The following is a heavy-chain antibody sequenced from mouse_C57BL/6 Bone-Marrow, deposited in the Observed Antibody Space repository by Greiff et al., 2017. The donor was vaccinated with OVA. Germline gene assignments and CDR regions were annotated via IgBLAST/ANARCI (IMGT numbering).Heavy chain of an antibody. J-gene: IGHJ4*01. CDR2: IWSGGST. D-gene: IGHD2-5*01. Sequence: QVQLKQSGPGLVQPSQSLSITCTVSGFSFTSYGVHWVRQSPGKGLEWLGVIWSGGSTDYNAAFISRLSISKDNSKSQVFFKMNSLQADDTAIYYCARNRDYSNPYAMDYWGQGTSVTVSS. CDR1: GFSFTSYG. V-gene: IGHV2-2*01. CDR3: ARNRDYSNPYAMDY.